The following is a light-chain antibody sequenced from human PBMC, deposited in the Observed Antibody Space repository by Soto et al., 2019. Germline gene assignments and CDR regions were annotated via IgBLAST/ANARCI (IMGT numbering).Light chain of an antibody. Sequence: EIVLTQSPGTLSLSPGERATLSCRASQSVTNNYIAWYQQKPGQAPRLLLYVVSSRATGVPDRFIGSGSGTDFTLTISRLEPEDFAVYYCQQYGDPPYTLGQGTKLEIK. CDR2: VVS. CDR1: QSVTNNY. J-gene: IGKJ2*01. CDR3: QQYGDPPYT. V-gene: IGKV3-20*01.